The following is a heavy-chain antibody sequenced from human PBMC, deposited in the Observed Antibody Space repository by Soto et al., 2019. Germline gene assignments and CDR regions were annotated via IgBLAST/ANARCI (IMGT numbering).Heavy chain of an antibody. D-gene: IGHD2-15*01. Sequence: PGGSLRLSCAASGFIVSSNYMSWVRQAPGKGLEWASVIYSGGSTYYADSVKGRFTISRDNSKNTLYLQMNSLRAEDTAVYYCARTVVVVTATPGAFDIWGQGAVVTVSS. CDR2: IYSGGST. CDR3: ARTVVVVTATPGAFDI. J-gene: IGHJ3*02. CDR1: GFIVSSNY. V-gene: IGHV3-53*01.